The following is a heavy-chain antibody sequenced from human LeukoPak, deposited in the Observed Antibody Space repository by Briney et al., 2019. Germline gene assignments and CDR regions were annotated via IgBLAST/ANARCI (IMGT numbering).Heavy chain of an antibody. Sequence: GGSLRLSCAASGFTFSSYWMHWVRQAPGKRLVWVSRINSDGSSTSYADSVKGRFTISRDNAKSTLYLQMNSLRAEDTAVYYCARSSEAPKWFDPWGQGTLVTVSS. CDR1: GFTFSSYW. CDR2: INSDGSST. CDR3: ARSSEAPKWFDP. V-gene: IGHV3-74*01. J-gene: IGHJ5*02.